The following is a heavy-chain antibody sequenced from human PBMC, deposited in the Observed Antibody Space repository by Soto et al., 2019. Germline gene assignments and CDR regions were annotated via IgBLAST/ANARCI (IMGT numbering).Heavy chain of an antibody. V-gene: IGHV3-23*01. Sequence: GGSLSLSCVASGFTFSNHAMSWVPPAPGTGLEWVSAIDSGGGKTYYADSVKGRFTISRDNSMNILYLQMDSLRAEDTAIYFCTKEHSNYPDNWFDPWGQGTRVTVS. CDR2: IDSGGGKT. CDR1: GFTFSNHA. CDR3: TKEHSNYPDNWFDP. D-gene: IGHD4-4*01. J-gene: IGHJ5*02.